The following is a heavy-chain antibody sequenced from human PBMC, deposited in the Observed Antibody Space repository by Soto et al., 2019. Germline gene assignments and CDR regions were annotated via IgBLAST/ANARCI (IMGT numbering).Heavy chain of an antibody. V-gene: IGHV3-43D*04. D-gene: IGHD6-6*01. CDR1: GFAFDEYA. CDR2: ISWDGGST. CDR3: AKDIFPGLAPRNGYFDY. J-gene: IGHJ4*02. Sequence: PGGSVRLACAASGFAFDEYAMHLVRQSPGKGLEWVSLISWDGGSTYYADSVKGRFTISRDNSKNSLYLQMNSLRAEDTALYYCAKDIFPGLAPRNGYFDYRGQGTLVTRFS.